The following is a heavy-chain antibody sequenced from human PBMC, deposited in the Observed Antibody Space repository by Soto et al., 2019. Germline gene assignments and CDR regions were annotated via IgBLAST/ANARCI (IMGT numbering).Heavy chain of an antibody. D-gene: IGHD3-3*01. CDR3: AKDTLYDFWSGPLGY. J-gene: IGHJ4*02. Sequence: GGSLRLSCAASGFTFSNAWMSWVRQTPGKGLEWVGRVISKTDGGTTDYAAPVKGRFTISRDDSKNTLYLQMNSLRAEDTAVYYCAKDTLYDFWSGPLGYWGQGTLVTVSS. CDR2: VISKTDGGTT. V-gene: IGHV3-15*01. CDR1: GFTFSNAW.